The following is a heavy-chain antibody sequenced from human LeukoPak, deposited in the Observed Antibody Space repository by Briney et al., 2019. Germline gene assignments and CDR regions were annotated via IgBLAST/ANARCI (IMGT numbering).Heavy chain of an antibody. J-gene: IGHJ6*03. V-gene: IGHV1-69*06. CDR1: GYIFTNFG. CDR2: SIPIFGTA. Sequence: SVKVSCKASGYIFTNFGISWVRQARGQGLEWMGGSIPIFGTANYAQKFQGRVTITADKSTSTAHMELSSLRSEDTAVYYCARVPRSGYCSSTSCYGDYYYYYMDVWGKGTTVTVSS. CDR3: ARVPRSGYCSSTSCYGDYYYYYMDV. D-gene: IGHD2-2*03.